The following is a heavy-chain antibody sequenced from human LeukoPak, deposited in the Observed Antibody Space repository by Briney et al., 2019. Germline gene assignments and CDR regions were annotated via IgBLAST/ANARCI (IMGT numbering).Heavy chain of an antibody. CDR1: GGSVSSGSYY. Sequence: SETLSLTRTVSGGSVSSGSYYWGWIRQPPGKGLEWIGSIYYSGSTYYNPSLKSQVTISVDTSKNQFSLKLSSVTAADTAVYYCAGVPHYHYYNMDVWGKGTTVTVSS. CDR3: AGVPHYHYYNMDV. J-gene: IGHJ6*03. CDR2: IYYSGST. V-gene: IGHV4-39*07.